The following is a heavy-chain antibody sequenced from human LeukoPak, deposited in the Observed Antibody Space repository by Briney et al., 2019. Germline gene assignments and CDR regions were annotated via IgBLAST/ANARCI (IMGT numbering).Heavy chain of an antibody. Sequence: PGRSLRLSCAASGFTFSSYGMHWVRQSTGKALEWVTVLSYYGSNKYYADSVKGRFTISRDNSKNTLYLQMNILRAEDTAVYYCAKDRGIVFFDYWGQGTLVTVAS. J-gene: IGHJ4*02. CDR3: AKDRGIVFFDY. CDR2: LSYYGSNK. V-gene: IGHV3-30*18. D-gene: IGHD2/OR15-2a*01. CDR1: GFTFSSYG.